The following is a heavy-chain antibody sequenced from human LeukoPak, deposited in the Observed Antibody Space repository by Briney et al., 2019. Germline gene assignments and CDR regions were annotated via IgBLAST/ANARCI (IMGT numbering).Heavy chain of an antibody. V-gene: IGHV3-23*01. Sequence: GGSLRLSCTASGFTFSNYAMSLVRQAPGKGLEWVSTISGSGGSTYYADSVKGRFTISRDNSKNTLYLQMNSLRAEDTAVYCAKDLLFSRAGKFDYWGQGTLVTGSS. CDR3: AKDLLFSRAGKFDY. CDR1: GFTFSNYA. CDR2: ISGSGGST. D-gene: IGHD2/OR15-2a*01. J-gene: IGHJ4*02.